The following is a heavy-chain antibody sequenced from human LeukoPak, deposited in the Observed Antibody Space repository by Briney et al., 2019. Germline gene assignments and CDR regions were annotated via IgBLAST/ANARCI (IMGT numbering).Heavy chain of an antibody. CDR2: IYYSGST. V-gene: IGHV4-59*08. Sequence: SETLTVTCTVSGGSISSYYCSWIRQPPGKGLEWIGYIYYSGSTNYNPSLKGRVTISVDTSKNQFSLKLSSVTAADTAVYYCARRSVGAIRPLLFWAEGTLVTVSS. D-gene: IGHD1-26*01. CDR3: ARRSVGAIRPLLF. J-gene: IGHJ4*02. CDR1: GGSISSYY.